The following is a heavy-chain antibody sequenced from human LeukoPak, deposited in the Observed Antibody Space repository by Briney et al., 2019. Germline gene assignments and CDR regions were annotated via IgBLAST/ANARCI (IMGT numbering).Heavy chain of an antibody. D-gene: IGHD3-22*01. J-gene: IGHJ4*02. CDR2: IKQDGSEK. Sequence: PGGSLRLSCVASGFTVSTNYMSWVRQAPGKGLEWVANIKQDGSEKYYVDSVKGRFTISRDNAKNSLYLQMNSLRAEDTAVYYCAKDFPYYYDTSGYYHDYWGQGTLVTVSS. CDR3: AKDFPYYYDTSGYYHDY. CDR1: GFTVSTNY. V-gene: IGHV3-7*01.